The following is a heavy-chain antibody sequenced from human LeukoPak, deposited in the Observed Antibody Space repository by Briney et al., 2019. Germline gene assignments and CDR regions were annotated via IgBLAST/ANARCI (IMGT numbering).Heavy chain of an antibody. V-gene: IGHV4-59*11. CDR1: GGSLSGHY. Sequence: SETLSLTCTVSGGSLSGHYWSWIRQPPGKGPEWIGFVYYTGRTRYNPPLQSRVTISRDTSKSQFSLKVTSVTAADTAVYSCARLLDNDSSGDPDTFDMWGQGTMVTVSS. CDR3: ARLLDNDSSGDPDTFDM. J-gene: IGHJ3*02. D-gene: IGHD3-22*01. CDR2: VYYTGRT.